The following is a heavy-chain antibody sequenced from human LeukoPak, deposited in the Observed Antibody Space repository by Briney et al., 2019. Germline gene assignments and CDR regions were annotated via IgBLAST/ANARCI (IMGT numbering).Heavy chain of an antibody. V-gene: IGHV1-18*04. CDR3: AIALGAEAY. CDR1: GYTFTKYG. Sequence: ASVKVSCKASGYTFTKYGISWVRQAPGQGLEWMGWINTMNGNTNYAQKFQGRVTVTIDTSTSTAYMELRSLRYDDTAVYYCAIALGAEAYWGQGTLVTVSS. CDR2: INTMNGNT. D-gene: IGHD3-16*01. J-gene: IGHJ4*02.